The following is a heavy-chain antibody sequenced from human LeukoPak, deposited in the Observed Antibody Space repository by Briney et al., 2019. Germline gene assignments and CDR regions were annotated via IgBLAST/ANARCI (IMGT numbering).Heavy chain of an antibody. J-gene: IGHJ6*04. D-gene: IGHD6-19*01. CDR1: GGTFSSYA. CDR2: IIPIFGTA. CDR3: ARGLSGPADGMDV. V-gene: IGHV1-69*06. Sequence: ASVRVSCKASGGTFSSYAISWVRQAPGQGLEWMGGIIPIFGTANYAQKFQGRVTITADKSTSTAYMELSSLRSEDTAVYYCARGLSGPADGMDVWGKGTTVTVSS.